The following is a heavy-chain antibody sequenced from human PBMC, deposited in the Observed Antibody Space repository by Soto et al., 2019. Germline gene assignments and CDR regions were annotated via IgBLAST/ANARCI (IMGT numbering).Heavy chain of an antibody. J-gene: IGHJ6*02. D-gene: IGHD6-6*01. CDR2: ISYDGSNK. Sequence: QVQLVESGGGVVQPGRSLRLSCAASGFTFSSYGMHWVRQAPGKGLEWVAVISYDGSNKYYADSVKGRFTISRDNSKNTLYLQMNSLRAEDTAVYYCAKERSALYSSSMDVWGQGTTVTVSS. V-gene: IGHV3-30*18. CDR3: AKERSALYSSSMDV. CDR1: GFTFSSYG.